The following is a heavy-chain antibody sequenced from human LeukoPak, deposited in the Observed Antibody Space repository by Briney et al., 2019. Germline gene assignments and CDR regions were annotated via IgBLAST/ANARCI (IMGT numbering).Heavy chain of an antibody. Sequence: TSETLSLTCTVSGGSISSSSYYWGWIRQPPGKGLEWIGSIYYSGSTYYNPSLKSRVTISVDTSKNQFSLKLSSVIAADTAVYYCARDYGDYDYYYYGMDVWGQGTTVTVSS. CDR1: GGSISSSSYY. CDR3: ARDYGDYDYYYYGMDV. V-gene: IGHV4-39*02. D-gene: IGHD4-17*01. J-gene: IGHJ6*02. CDR2: IYYSGST.